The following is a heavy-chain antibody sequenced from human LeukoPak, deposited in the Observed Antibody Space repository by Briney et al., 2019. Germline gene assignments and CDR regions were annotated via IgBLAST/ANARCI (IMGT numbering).Heavy chain of an antibody. Sequence: GGSLRLSCVASGFTFSSYGMHWVRQAPGKGLEWVAVISYDGNNKYHADSVKGRFTISRDNAKNSLCLQMNSLRAEDTAVYYCARQYYYDTSGYDAFDIWGQGTMVTVSS. CDR2: ISYDGNNK. CDR3: ARQYYYDTSGYDAFDI. V-gene: IGHV3-30*03. J-gene: IGHJ3*02. D-gene: IGHD3-22*01. CDR1: GFTFSSYG.